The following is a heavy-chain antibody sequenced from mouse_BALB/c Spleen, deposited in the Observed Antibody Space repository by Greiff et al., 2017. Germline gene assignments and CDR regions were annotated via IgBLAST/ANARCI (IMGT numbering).Heavy chain of an antibody. D-gene: IGHD1-1*01. CDR3: ARSDGSSYPYYFDY. J-gene: IGHJ4*01. CDR1: GYIFTSYW. V-gene: IGHV1-7*01. CDR2: INPSTGYT. Sequence: VQLQESGAELAKPGASVKMSCKASGYIFTSYWMHWVKQRPGQGLEWIGYINPSTGYTEYNQKFKDKATLTADKSSSTAYMQLSSLTSEDSAVYYCARSDGSSYPYYFDYWGQGTSVTVSS.